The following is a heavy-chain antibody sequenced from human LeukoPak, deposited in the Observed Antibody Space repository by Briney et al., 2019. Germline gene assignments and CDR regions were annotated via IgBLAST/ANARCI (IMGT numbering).Heavy chain of an antibody. J-gene: IGHJ4*02. D-gene: IGHD3-10*01. Sequence: LETLSLTCTVSGGSISSYYWSWIRQPAGKGLEWIGRIYTSGSTNYNPSLKSRVTISVDTSKNQFSLKLSSVTAADTAVYYCAGNYYGSGSYYSEDRYWGQGTLVTVSS. CDR1: GGSISSYY. CDR2: IYTSGST. V-gene: IGHV4-4*07. CDR3: AGNYYGSGSYYSEDRY.